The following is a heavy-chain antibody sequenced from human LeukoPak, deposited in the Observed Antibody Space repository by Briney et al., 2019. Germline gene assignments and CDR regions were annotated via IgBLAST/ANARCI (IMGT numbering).Heavy chain of an antibody. CDR3: ARATLDN. CDR2: IYSDGST. CDR1: GFSVSSNY. J-gene: IGHJ4*02. V-gene: IGHV3-53*01. Sequence: GGSLRLSCAASGFSVSSNYITWVRRAPGKGLEWVSVIYSDGSTKYADSVKARFTISRDNSKTTVYLQMNSLRVEDTAVYYCARATLDNWGQGTLVTVSS.